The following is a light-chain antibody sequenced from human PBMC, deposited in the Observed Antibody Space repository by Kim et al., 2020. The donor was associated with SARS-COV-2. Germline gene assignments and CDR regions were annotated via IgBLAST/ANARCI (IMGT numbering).Light chain of an antibody. CDR3: QQYDRSPPWT. CDR1: QSVSRSF. CDR2: AAS. Sequence: EIVLTQSPGTLSLSPGERATLSCRASQSVSRSFLAWYQQKPGQAPRLLIYAASRRATGIPDRFSGSGSGTDFTLTISRLEPEDFAMYYCQQYDRSPPWTFGQGTKVDIK. J-gene: IGKJ1*01. V-gene: IGKV3-20*01.